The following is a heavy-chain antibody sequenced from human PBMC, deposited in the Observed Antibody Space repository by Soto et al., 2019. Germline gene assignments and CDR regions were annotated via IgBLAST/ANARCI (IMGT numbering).Heavy chain of an antibody. Sequence: LRGSLKNSCKGSGYSFAGYWITWVRQKPGKGLEWMGRIDPSDSQTYYSPSFRGHVTISVTKSITTVFLQWSSLRASDTDMYYCARQIYDSYTGPNLQCHFDSWCQGTPVTVSS. CDR1: GYSFAGYW. CDR3: ARQIYDSYTGPNLQCHFDS. J-gene: IGHJ4*02. CDR2: IDPSDSQT. D-gene: IGHD3-16*01. V-gene: IGHV5-10-1*01.